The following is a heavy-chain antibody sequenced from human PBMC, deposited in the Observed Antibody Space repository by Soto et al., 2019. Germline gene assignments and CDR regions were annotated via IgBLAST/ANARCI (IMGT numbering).Heavy chain of an antibody. V-gene: IGHV5-51*01. CDR1: GYSFTSYW. Sequence: PGESLKISCKGSGYSFTSYWIGWVRQMPGKGLEWMGIIYPGDSDTRYSPSFQGQVTISADKSISTAYLQWSSLKASDTAMYYCARNPVLWFGEFNTGYYYYYYGMDVWGQGTTVTVS. D-gene: IGHD3-10*01. J-gene: IGHJ6*02. CDR3: ARNPVLWFGEFNTGYYYYYYGMDV. CDR2: IYPGDSDT.